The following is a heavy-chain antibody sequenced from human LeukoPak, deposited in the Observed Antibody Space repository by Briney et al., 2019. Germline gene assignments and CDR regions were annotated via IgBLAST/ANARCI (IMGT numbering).Heavy chain of an antibody. V-gene: IGHV1-18*01. CDR3: ARDGSCSGGSCAMDGWFDP. CDR2: IGGYTGHT. CDR1: GYSFTSYG. Sequence: ASVKVSYKTSGYSFTSYGVTWVPQAPGQGLEWMGWIGGYTGHTNYVQKFPGRVNMTTDTSTSTAYMELRSLTSDDTAVYYCARDGSCSGGSCAMDGWFDPWGQGTLVTVSS. D-gene: IGHD2-15*01. J-gene: IGHJ5*02.